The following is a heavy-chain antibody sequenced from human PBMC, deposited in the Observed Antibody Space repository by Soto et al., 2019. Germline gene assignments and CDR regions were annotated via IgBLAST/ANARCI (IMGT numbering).Heavy chain of an antibody. CDR2: IYHGGTT. Sequence: SETLSLTCTVSGGSISSYYWSWIRQPPGKGPEWIASIYHGGTTFYNPSLKSRITISVDTSNNQFSLKLTSVTAADTAVYYCARVHVMVVAGSTFDYWGHGALVTVSS. CDR1: GGSISSYY. CDR3: ARVHVMVVAGSTFDY. J-gene: IGHJ4*01. V-gene: IGHV4-59*08. D-gene: IGHD6-19*01.